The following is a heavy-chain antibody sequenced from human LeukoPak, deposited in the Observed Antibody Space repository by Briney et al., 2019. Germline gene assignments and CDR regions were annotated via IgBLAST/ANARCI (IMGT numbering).Heavy chain of an antibody. J-gene: IGHJ3*02. CDR2: LYYSGST. V-gene: IGHV4-39*07. D-gene: IGHD3-22*01. CDR1: GGSISSSSYY. Sequence: PSETLSLTCTVSGGSISSSSYYWGWIRQPPGKGLEWIGSLYYSGSTYYNPSLKSRVTISPDTSKNQFSLKLTSVTAADTAVYYCVRDGYNYDDGGYPLAVEIWGQGTMVTVSS. CDR3: VRDGYNYDDGGYPLAVEI.